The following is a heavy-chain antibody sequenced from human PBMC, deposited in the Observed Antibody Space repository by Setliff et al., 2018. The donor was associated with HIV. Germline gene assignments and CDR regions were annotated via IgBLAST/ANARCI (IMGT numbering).Heavy chain of an antibody. V-gene: IGHV4-59*01. J-gene: IGHJ3*02. CDR1: GGSFTSYY. Sequence: SETLSLTCTVSGGSFTSYYWAWIRQTPGEGLEWIGYITYSGSTKYNPSLKSRVTISIDTSKNQFSLKLSSVTPADTAVYYCASHAPYTSSWNAAAFDIWGQGTMVTVSS. CDR2: ITYSGST. CDR3: ASHAPYTSSWNAAAFDI. D-gene: IGHD6-13*01.